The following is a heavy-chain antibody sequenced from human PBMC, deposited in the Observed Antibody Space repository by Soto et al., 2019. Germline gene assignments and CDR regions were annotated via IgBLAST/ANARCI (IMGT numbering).Heavy chain of an antibody. CDR2: IWYDGSNK. J-gene: IGHJ4*02. CDR1: GFTFSSYG. V-gene: IGHV3-33*01. CDR3: AREGVGGSYYFDS. D-gene: IGHD1-26*01. Sequence: QVQLVESGGGVVQPGRSLRLSCAASGFTFSSYGMHWVRQAPGKGLEWVAVIWYDGSNKYYADSVKGRFTISRDNSKDTLYVQMNSLRAEDTAVYYCAREGVGGSYYFDSWGQGTLVTVSS.